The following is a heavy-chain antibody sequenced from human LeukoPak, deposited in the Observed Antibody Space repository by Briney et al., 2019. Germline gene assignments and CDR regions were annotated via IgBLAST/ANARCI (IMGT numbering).Heavy chain of an antibody. CDR3: ARYRGTYGDDRFDY. J-gene: IGHJ4*02. D-gene: IGHD4-17*01. CDR2: IYPGDSDT. V-gene: IGHV5-51*01. Sequence: GESLKFSCKGPAYSFTSYWIGWVRQMPGKGLEWMGMIYPGDSDTRYNPSFQGQVTISADKSISTAYLQRSSLKASDTAMYYCARYRGTYGDDRFDYWGQGTLVTVSS. CDR1: AYSFTSYW.